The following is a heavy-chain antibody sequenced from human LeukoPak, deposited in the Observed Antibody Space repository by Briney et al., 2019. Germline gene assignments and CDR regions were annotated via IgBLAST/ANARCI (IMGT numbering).Heavy chain of an antibody. CDR1: GFTFGDNA. Sequence: GGSLRLSCTASGFTFGDNAMSWVRQAPGKGLEWVGFIRSKAYGGTTEYAASVKGRFTISRDDSKSIAYLQMNSLKTEDTAVYYCTREPPYCGGDCYYDYWGQGTLVTVSS. J-gene: IGHJ4*02. D-gene: IGHD2-21*02. V-gene: IGHV3-49*04. CDR3: TREPPYCGGDCYYDY. CDR2: IRSKAYGGTT.